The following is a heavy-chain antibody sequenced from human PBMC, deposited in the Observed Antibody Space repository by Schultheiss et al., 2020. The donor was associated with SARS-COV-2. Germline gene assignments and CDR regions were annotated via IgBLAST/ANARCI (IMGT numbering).Heavy chain of an antibody. CDR1: GFTFSSYG. Sequence: GESLKISCAASGFTFSSYGMHWVRQAPGKGLEWVAVIWYDGSNKYYADSVKGRFTISRDNSKNTLYLQMNSLRAEDTAVYYCARDLPLHYDSSGYDYWGQGTLVTVSS. D-gene: IGHD3-22*01. CDR2: IWYDGSNK. V-gene: IGHV3-33*01. J-gene: IGHJ4*02. CDR3: ARDLPLHYDSSGYDY.